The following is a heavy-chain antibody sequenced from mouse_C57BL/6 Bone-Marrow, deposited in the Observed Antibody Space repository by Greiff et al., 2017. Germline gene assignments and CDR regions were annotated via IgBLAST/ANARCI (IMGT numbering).Heavy chain of an antibody. V-gene: IGHV1-55*01. CDR2: IYPGSGST. CDR3: ARGYDYDPDWYFDV. J-gene: IGHJ1*03. D-gene: IGHD2-4*01. Sequence: QVQLQQPGAELVKPGASVKMSCKASGYTFTSYWITWVKQRPGQGLEWIGDIYPGSGSTNYNEKFKSKATLTVDTSSSTAYMQLSSLTSEDSAVYYSARGYDYDPDWYFDVWGTGTTVTVSS. CDR1: GYTFTSYW.